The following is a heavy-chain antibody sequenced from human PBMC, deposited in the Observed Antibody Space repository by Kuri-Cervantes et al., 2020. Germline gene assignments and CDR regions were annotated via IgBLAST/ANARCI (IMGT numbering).Heavy chain of an antibody. Sequence: SETLSLTCTVSGGSISSSSYYWGWIRQPPGKGLEWIGSIYYSGSTYYNPALKSRVTISVDTSKNQFSLKLSSVTAADTAVYYWARVRGGCSSTSCYWIFGMDVWGQGTTVTVSS. CDR2: IYYSGST. D-gene: IGHD2-2*01. CDR3: ARVRGGCSSTSCYWIFGMDV. J-gene: IGHJ6*02. CDR1: GGSISSSSYY. V-gene: IGHV4-39*07.